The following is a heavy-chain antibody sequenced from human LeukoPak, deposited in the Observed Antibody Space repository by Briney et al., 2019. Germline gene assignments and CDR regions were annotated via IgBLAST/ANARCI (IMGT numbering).Heavy chain of an antibody. Sequence: GGSLRLSCAASGFTFSSYAMSWVRQAPGKGLEWVSTIGVSATNTFYADSVKGRFTISRDNSKNTLYLQMNSLRAEDTAVYYCARTRVVMTSYYFDYWGQGTLVTVSS. D-gene: IGHD3-3*01. J-gene: IGHJ4*02. CDR2: IGVSATNT. CDR3: ARTRVVMTSYYFDY. V-gene: IGHV3-23*01. CDR1: GFTFSSYA.